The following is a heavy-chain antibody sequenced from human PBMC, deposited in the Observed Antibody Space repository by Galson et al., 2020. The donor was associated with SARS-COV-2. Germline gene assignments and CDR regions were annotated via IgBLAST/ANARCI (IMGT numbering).Heavy chain of an antibody. V-gene: IGHV4-30-2*01. CDR2: ISHRGGT. CDR3: ARLHYGEYAPEAFDI. CDR1: GTSISSRSYS. D-gene: IGHD4-17*01. J-gene: IGHJ3*02. Sequence: SETLSLTCAVSGTSISSRSYSWNWIRQPPGKGLEWIGYISHRGGTYYNPSLKSRGTISGDRSKNQFSLRLSSVTAADTAVYYCARLHYGEYAPEAFDIWGPGTRVTVAS.